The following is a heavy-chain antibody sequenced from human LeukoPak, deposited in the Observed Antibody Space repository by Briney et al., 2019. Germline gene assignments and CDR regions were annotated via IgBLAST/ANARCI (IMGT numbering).Heavy chain of an antibody. D-gene: IGHD6-19*01. CDR1: GFTFDDYT. V-gene: IGHV3-43*01. CDR2: ISWDGDST. CDR3: AKDRIAVAGTRSGGFDY. Sequence: GGSLRLSCAASGFTFDDYTMHWVRHAPGKGLDWVSLISWDGDSTYYADSVKGRFTISRDNSKNSLYLQMNSLRTEDTALYYCAKDRIAVAGTRSGGFDYWGQGTLVTVSS. J-gene: IGHJ4*02.